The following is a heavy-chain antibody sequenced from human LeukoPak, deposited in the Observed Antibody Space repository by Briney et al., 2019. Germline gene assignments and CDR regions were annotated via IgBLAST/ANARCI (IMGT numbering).Heavy chain of an antibody. J-gene: IGHJ6*03. D-gene: IGHD3-3*01. CDR3: ARVVPTLMFWSGYYDHYYYMDV. CDR2: INTNTGNP. V-gene: IGHV7-4-1*02. Sequence: ASVKVSCKASGYTFTTYAMNWVRQAPGQGLEWMGWINTNTGNPTYAQGFTGRFVFSLDTSVSTAYLQISSLKAEDTAVYYCARVVPTLMFWSGYYDHYYYMDVWGKGTTVTVSS. CDR1: GYTFTTYA.